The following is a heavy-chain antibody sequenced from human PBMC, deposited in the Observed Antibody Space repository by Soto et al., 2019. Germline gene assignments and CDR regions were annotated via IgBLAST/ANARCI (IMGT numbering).Heavy chain of an antibody. D-gene: IGHD3-16*01. Sequence: EVQLVESGGGLVQPGGSLRLSCAASGFTFSSFWMSWVRQAPGKGLEWVANIKQDGSERNYVDSVKGRFTISRDNAKSSLFLQMNSLRAEDTAVYYCARPGGRWGSLDPWGQGTLVTVSS. CDR2: IKQDGSER. V-gene: IGHV3-7*01. CDR3: ARPGGRWGSLDP. CDR1: GFTFSSFW. J-gene: IGHJ5*02.